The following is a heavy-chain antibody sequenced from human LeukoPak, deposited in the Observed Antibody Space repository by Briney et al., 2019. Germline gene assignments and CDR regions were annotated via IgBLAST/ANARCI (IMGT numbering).Heavy chain of an antibody. V-gene: IGHV3-30-3*01. D-gene: IGHD3-22*01. Sequence: GGSLRLSCAASGFTFSSYAMHWVRQAPGKGLEWVAVISYDGSNKYYADSVKGRFTISRDNSKNTLYLQMNSLRAEDTAVYYCARSDYSDSSGYDIGYGLSYWGQGTLVTVSS. CDR1: GFTFSSYA. CDR2: ISYDGSNK. J-gene: IGHJ4*02. CDR3: ARSDYSDSSGYDIGYGLSY.